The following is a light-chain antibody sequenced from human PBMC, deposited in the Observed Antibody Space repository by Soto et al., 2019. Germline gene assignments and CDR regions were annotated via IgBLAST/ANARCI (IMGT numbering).Light chain of an antibody. CDR2: GST. CDR1: GSNIGAPYD. Sequence: GPGPRVTISCTGSGSNIGAPYDVHWYQHLPGTAPKLLIYGSTNRPSGVPGRFSGSKSGTSASLAITGLQAEDEADYYCQSYDSSLSGYVFGAGTKVTVL. CDR3: QSYDSSLSGYV. J-gene: IGLJ1*01. V-gene: IGLV1-40*01.